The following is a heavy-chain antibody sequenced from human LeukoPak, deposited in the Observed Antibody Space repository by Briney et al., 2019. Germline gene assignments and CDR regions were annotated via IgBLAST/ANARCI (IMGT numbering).Heavy chain of an antibody. Sequence: SETLSLTCTVSGGSISSYYWSWIRQPAGKGLEWIGRIYSRESIFYNPSLKSRVTVSVGTSKNQFSLKVRSVTAADTAVYYCARVDRDYYGMDAWGQGTTVTVSS. J-gene: IGHJ6*02. CDR1: GGSISSYY. CDR3: ARVDRDYYGMDA. CDR2: IYSRESI. V-gene: IGHV4-4*07. D-gene: IGHD3-10*01.